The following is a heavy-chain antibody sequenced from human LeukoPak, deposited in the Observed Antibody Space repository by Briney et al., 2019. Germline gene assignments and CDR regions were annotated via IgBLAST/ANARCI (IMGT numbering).Heavy chain of an antibody. CDR2: IYYSGST. Sequence: PSETLSLTCTVSGGSISSYYWSWIRQPPGKGLEWIGYIYYSGSTNYNPSLKSRVTISVDTSKNQFSLKLSSVTAADTAVYYRARGTGDGYNYFWYFDLWGRGTLVTVSS. J-gene: IGHJ2*01. V-gene: IGHV4-59*08. CDR1: GGSISSYY. D-gene: IGHD5-24*01. CDR3: ARGTGDGYNYFWYFDL.